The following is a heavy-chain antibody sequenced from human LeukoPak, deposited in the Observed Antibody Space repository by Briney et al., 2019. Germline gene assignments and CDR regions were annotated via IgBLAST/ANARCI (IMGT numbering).Heavy chain of an antibody. Sequence: PGRSLRLSCAASGFTFGDYAMHWVRQAPGKGLEWVSGITWNSDSIDYADSVKGRFTISRDNAKNSLYLQMNSLRAEDMALYYCAKSNSGYFCYFEYWGQGPLVSVSS. J-gene: IGHJ4*02. D-gene: IGHD3-22*01. CDR2: ITWNSDSI. CDR1: GFTFGDYA. V-gene: IGHV3-9*03. CDR3: AKSNSGYFCYFEY.